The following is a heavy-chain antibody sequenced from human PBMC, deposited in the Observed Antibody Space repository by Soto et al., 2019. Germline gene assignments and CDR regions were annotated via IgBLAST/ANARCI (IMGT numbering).Heavy chain of an antibody. CDR3: ARDRLVRGVIKTTFDY. CDR1: GYTFTSYD. V-gene: IGHV1-8*01. J-gene: IGHJ4*02. CDR2: MNPNSGNT. D-gene: IGHD3-10*01. Sequence: ASLKVSCKASGYTFTSYDINWVRQATGQGLEWMGWMNPNSGNTGYAQKFQGRVTMTRNTSISTAYMELSSLRSEGTAVYYCARDRLVRGVIKTTFDYWGQGTLVTVSS.